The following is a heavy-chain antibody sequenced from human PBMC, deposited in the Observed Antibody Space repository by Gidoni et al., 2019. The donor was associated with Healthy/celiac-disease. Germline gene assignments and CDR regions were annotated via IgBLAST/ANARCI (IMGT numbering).Heavy chain of an antibody. CDR2: MNHSGST. J-gene: IGHJ6*02. Sequence: QVQLQQWGAGLLKPSETLSLTCAVYGGSFSGYYWSWIRQPPGKGLEWIGEMNHSGSTNYNPSLKSRVTISVDTSKNQFSLKLSSVTAADTAVYYCARGQYAGYNWNNYYYYGMDVWGQGTTVTVSS. D-gene: IGHD1-20*01. CDR1: GGSFSGYY. CDR3: ARGQYAGYNWNNYYYYGMDV. V-gene: IGHV4-34*01.